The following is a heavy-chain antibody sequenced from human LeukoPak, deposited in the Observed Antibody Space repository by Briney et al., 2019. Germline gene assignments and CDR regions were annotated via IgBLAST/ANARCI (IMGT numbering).Heavy chain of an antibody. CDR1: GGTFSSYA. V-gene: IGHV1-69*05. CDR3: AAGPQGQQLVYWFDP. Sequence: GASVKVSCKASGGTFSSYAISWMRQAPGQGLEWMGGIIPIFGTANYAQKFQERVTITRDMSTSTAYMEPSSLRSEDTAVYYCAAGPQGQQLVYWFDPWGQGTLVTVSS. D-gene: IGHD6-13*01. J-gene: IGHJ5*02. CDR2: IIPIFGTA.